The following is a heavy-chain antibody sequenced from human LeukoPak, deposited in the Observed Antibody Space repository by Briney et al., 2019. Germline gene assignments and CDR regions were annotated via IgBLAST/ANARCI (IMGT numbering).Heavy chain of an antibody. J-gene: IGHJ2*01. CDR2: IYYSGST. D-gene: IGHD4-17*01. CDR3: ARVLYGDYDWYFDL. Sequence: PSETLSLTCTVSGGSLSSYYWSWIRQPPGKGLEWIGYIYYSGSTNYNPFLKSRVTISVDTSKNQFSLKLSSVTAADTAVYYCARVLYGDYDWYFDLWGRGTLVTVSS. V-gene: IGHV4-59*01. CDR1: GGSLSSYY.